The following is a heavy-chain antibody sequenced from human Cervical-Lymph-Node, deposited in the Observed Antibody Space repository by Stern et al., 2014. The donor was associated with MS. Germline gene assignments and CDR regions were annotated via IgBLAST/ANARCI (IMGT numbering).Heavy chain of an antibody. CDR3: ARGLLGSENAFDI. V-gene: IGHV1-46*01. J-gene: IGHJ3*02. CDR1: GYTFSSYY. D-gene: IGHD2-15*01. Sequence: QVQLGQSGAEVKGPGASVKVSCKASGYTFSSYYMHWVRQAPGQGLEWMGIINPHGGSTTYAQRFQGRLTLTRDTSTSTVYMGLTSLRSDDTAVYYCARGLLGSENAFDIWGQGTMVTVSS. CDR2: INPHGGST.